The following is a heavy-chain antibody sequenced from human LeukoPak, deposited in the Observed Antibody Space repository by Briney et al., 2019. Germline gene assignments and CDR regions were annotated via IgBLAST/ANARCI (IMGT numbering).Heavy chain of an antibody. D-gene: IGHD3-10*01. CDR2: ISYSGST. CDR1: GGSISYFY. J-gene: IGHJ6*03. CDR3: ARDFTMVRGAQSYYYYYMDV. V-gene: IGHV4-59*01. Sequence: SETLSLTCSVSGGSISYFYWNWIRQAPGKGLEWIGYISYSGSTTYNPSLKSRVTISLDTSQKQFSLKLNSVTAADTAVYYCARDFTMVRGAQSYYYYYMDVWGKGTTVTISS.